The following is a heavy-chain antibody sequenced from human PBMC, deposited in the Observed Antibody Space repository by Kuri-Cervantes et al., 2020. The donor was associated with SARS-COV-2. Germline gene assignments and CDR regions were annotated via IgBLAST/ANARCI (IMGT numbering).Heavy chain of an antibody. D-gene: IGHD6-6*01. V-gene: IGHV4-59*11. Sequence: SETLSLTCTVSGGSISSHYWSWIRQPPGKGLEWIGYIYYSGSTNYNPSLKSRVTISADTSKNQFSLKLSSVTAADTAVYYCASLTSYWEQLVRGYYFDYWGQGTLVTVSS. J-gene: IGHJ4*02. CDR2: IYYSGST. CDR3: ASLTSYWEQLVRGYYFDY. CDR1: GGSISSHY.